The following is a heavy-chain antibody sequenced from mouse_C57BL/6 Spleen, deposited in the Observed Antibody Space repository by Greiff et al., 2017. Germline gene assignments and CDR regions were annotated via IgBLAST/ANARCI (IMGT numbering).Heavy chain of an antibody. J-gene: IGHJ4*01. CDR1: GYTFTSYG. Sequence: VQLQQSGAELARPGASVKLSCKASGYTFTSYGISWVKQSTGQGLEWIGEIYPRSGNTYYNEKFKGKATLTADKSSSTAYMELRSLTSEDSAVDFCAKKRRLYAMDYWGQGTSVTVSS. V-gene: IGHV1-81*01. CDR2: IYPRSGNT. CDR3: AKKRRLYAMDY.